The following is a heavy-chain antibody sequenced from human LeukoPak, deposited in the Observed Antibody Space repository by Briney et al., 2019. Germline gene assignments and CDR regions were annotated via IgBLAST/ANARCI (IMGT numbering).Heavy chain of an antibody. J-gene: IGHJ6*02. Sequence: PGGSLRLSCAASGFTFSSYGMHWVRQAPGKGLEWVAVISYDGSNKYYVDSVKGRFTISRDNAKNSLYLQMNSLRAEDTAVYYCARERGEDRPFMEYYYGMDVWGQGTTVTVSS. CDR3: ARERGEDRPFMEYYYGMDV. V-gene: IGHV3-30*03. D-gene: IGHD2-15*01. CDR2: ISYDGSNK. CDR1: GFTFSSYG.